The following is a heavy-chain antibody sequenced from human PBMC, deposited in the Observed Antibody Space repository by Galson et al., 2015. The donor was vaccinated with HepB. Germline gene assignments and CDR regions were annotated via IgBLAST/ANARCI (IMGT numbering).Heavy chain of an antibody. CDR1: GESLSGYF. CDR3: ARRKITFGGVIVAPGCFDI. CDR2: VSHSGTT. J-gene: IGHJ3*02. V-gene: IGHV4-34*01. D-gene: IGHD3-16*02. Sequence: TLSLTCAVYGESLSGYFWSWIRQPPGKGLVWIGEVSHSGTTNYIPSLKSRVTVSADTSKNQFSLKLTSVTVADTAVYYCARRKITFGGVIVAPGCFDIWGQGTMVTVSS.